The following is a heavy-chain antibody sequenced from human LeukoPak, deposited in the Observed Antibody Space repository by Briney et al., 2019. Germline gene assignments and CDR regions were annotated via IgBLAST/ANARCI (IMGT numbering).Heavy chain of an antibody. D-gene: IGHD1-1*01. Sequence: GRSLRPSCVASGFTFSNYWMDWVRQAPGKGLEWLANIKQDGTEMYYVDSVKGRFTISRDNAKNSLYLQMNSLRAEDTAVYYCSRSLDYWGQGTLVTVSS. CDR1: GFTFSNYW. J-gene: IGHJ4*02. CDR2: IKQDGTEM. CDR3: SRSLDY. V-gene: IGHV3-7*01.